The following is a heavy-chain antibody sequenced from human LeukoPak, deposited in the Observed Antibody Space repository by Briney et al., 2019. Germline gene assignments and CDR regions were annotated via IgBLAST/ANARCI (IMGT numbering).Heavy chain of an antibody. CDR2: ISGSGDST. V-gene: IGHV3-23*01. CDR3: AKSRGSYWVPEFDY. CDR1: EFTFSDYY. J-gene: IGHJ4*02. Sequence: GGSLRLSCAASEFTFSDYYMSWVRQAPGKGLEWVSDISGSGDSTNYADSVKGRFTISRDNSKNTLYLQMNSLRAEDTAIYYCAKSRGSYWVPEFDYWGQGTLVTVSS. D-gene: IGHD1-26*01.